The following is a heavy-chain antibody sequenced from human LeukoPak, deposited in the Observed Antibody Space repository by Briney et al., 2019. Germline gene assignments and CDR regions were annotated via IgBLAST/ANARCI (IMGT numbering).Heavy chain of an antibody. CDR3: ARVAVAGTYYYYYYMDV. CDR1: EFSVGSNY. CDR2: IYSGGST. Sequence: GGSLRLSCAASEFSVGSNYMTWVRQAPGKGLEWVSVIYSGGSTYYADSVKGRFTISRDNSKNTLYLQMNSLRAEDTAVYYCARVAVAGTYYYYYYMDVWGKGTTVTISS. D-gene: IGHD6-19*01. V-gene: IGHV3-66*01. J-gene: IGHJ6*03.